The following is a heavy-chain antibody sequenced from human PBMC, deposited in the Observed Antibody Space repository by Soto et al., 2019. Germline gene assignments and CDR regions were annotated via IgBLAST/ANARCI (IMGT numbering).Heavy chain of an antibody. J-gene: IGHJ5*02. V-gene: IGHV3-30*18. D-gene: IGHD4-4*01. CDR3: AKDLGLTTVPYNLFDP. Sequence: PGGSLRLSCAASGFTFSSYGMHWVRQAPGKGLEWVAVISYDGSNKYYADSVKGRFTISRDNSKNTLYLQMNSLRAEDTAVYYCAKDLGLTTVPYNLFDPWGQGTLVTVTS. CDR1: GFTFSSYG. CDR2: ISYDGSNK.